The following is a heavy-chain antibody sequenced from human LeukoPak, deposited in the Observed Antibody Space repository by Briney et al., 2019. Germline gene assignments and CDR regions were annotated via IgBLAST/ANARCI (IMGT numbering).Heavy chain of an antibody. Sequence: GGSLRLSCAASGFTFSTFGMHWVRQAPGKGLEWVAVISYDGSNKYYADSVKGRFTISRDNSKNTLYLQMNSLRAEDTAVYYCARGTPSSSGWLYYGMDVWGQGTTVTVSS. V-gene: IGHV3-30*19. D-gene: IGHD6-19*01. CDR1: GFTFSTFG. J-gene: IGHJ6*02. CDR3: ARGTPSSSGWLYYGMDV. CDR2: ISYDGSNK.